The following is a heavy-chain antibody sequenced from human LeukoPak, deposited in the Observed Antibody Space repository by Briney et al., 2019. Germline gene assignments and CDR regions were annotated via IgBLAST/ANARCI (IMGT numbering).Heavy chain of an antibody. Sequence: SETLSLTCAVYGGSFSGYYWSWIRQPPGKGLEWIGEINHSGSTNYNPSLKSRVTISVDTSKNQFSLKLSSVTAADTAVYYCARGLPRYYYGSGSSNWFDPWGQGTLVTVPS. CDR3: ARGLPRYYYGSGSSNWFDP. J-gene: IGHJ5*02. V-gene: IGHV4-34*01. D-gene: IGHD3-10*01. CDR1: GGSFSGYY. CDR2: INHSGST.